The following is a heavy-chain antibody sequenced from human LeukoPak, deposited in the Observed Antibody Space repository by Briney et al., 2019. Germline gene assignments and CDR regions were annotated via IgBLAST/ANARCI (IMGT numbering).Heavy chain of an antibody. V-gene: IGHV4-4*07. D-gene: IGHD6-19*01. CDR3: ARGEAVAAQGWFDP. CDR2: IYTSGST. CDR1: GGSISSYY. J-gene: IGHJ5*02. Sequence: SETLSLTCTVSGGSISSYYWSWIRQPAGKGLEWIGRIYTSGSTNYNPSLKSQVTISLDTSNNQFSLRLSSVTAADTAVYYCARGEAVAAQGWFDPWGQGTLVTVSS.